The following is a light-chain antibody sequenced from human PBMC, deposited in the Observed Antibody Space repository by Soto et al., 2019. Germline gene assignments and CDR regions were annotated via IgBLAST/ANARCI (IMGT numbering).Light chain of an antibody. V-gene: IGLV4-69*01. Sequence: QPVLTQSPSASASLGASVKLTCTLSSGHSSYAIAWHQQRPEKAPRYLMKLDSDGSHSKGDGIPDRFSGSTSGAERYLTISSLQSEDEADYYCQTWGTGIQVFGGGTKLTV. J-gene: IGLJ2*01. CDR1: SGHSSYA. CDR3: QTWGTGIQV. CDR2: LDSDGSH.